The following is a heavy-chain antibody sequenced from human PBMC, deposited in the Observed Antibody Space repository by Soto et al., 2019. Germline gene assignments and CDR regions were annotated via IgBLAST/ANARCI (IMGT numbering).Heavy chain of an antibody. CDR2: IPYDGSNK. J-gene: IGHJ4*02. V-gene: IGHV3-30-3*01. CDR3: ARDKDILTGYRSYYFDY. Sequence: GGSLRLSCAASGFTFSSYAMHWVRQAPGKGLEWVAVIPYDGSNKYYADSVKGRFTISRDNSKNTLYLQMNSLRAEDTAVYYCARDKDILTGYRSYYFDYWGQGTLVTVSS. CDR1: GFTFSSYA. D-gene: IGHD3-9*01.